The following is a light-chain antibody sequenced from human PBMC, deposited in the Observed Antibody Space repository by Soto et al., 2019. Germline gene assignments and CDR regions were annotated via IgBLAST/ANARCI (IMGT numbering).Light chain of an antibody. CDR2: GAS. V-gene: IGKV3-20*01. J-gene: IGKJ1*01. CDR1: QSLTNNY. Sequence: ENVLTLSPGTLSMSPGERATLSCRASQSLTNNYLAWFQQKPGQAPRLLIYGASNRPTDIPDRFSGSGSGTDFSLTISRLEPEDFAVYYCHQYGILPRTFGQGTKV. CDR3: HQYGILPRT.